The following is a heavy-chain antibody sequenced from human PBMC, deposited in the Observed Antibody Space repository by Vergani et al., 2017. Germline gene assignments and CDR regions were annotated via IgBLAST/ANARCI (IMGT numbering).Heavy chain of an antibody. Sequence: QLQLQESGPGLVKPSATLSLTCSVSGASIRSSNYYWGWIRQPPGKGLEWIASIYYSGSTYYNPSLKSRVTISVDTSKNQFSLKLSSVTAADSAVDFCARHSTVEWLVKLGWIDPWGKGILVTVSS. CDR3: ARHSTVEWLVKLGWIDP. J-gene: IGHJ5*02. V-gene: IGHV4-39*01. CDR2: IYYSGST. D-gene: IGHD6-19*01. CDR1: GASIRSSNYY.